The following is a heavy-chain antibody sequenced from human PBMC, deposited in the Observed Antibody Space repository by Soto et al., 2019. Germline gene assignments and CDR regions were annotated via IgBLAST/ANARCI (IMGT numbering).Heavy chain of an antibody. CDR1: GGSISSGGYY. CDR2: IYYSGST. V-gene: IGHV4-31*03. Sequence: SETLSLTCTVSGGSISSGGYYWSWIRQHPGKGLEWIGYIYYSGSTYYNPSLKSRVTISVDTSKNQFPLKLSSVTAADTAVYYCARETKRYFDWSPYYFDYWGQGTLVTVSS. CDR3: ARETKRYFDWSPYYFDY. D-gene: IGHD3-9*01. J-gene: IGHJ4*02.